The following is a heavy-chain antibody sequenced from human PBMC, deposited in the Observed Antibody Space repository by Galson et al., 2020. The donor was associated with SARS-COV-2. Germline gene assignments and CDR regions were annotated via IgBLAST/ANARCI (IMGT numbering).Heavy chain of an antibody. Sequence: TGGSLRLSCAASGFTFSSYWMSWVRQAPGKGLEWVANIKEDGSEKYYVDSVKGRFTISRDNAKNSVYLQMNSLRAEDTAVYYCARDDGAVAGTNYYYYGMDVWGQGTTVTVSS. J-gene: IGHJ6*02. CDR1: GFTFSSYW. CDR2: IKEDGSEK. V-gene: IGHV3-7*01. CDR3: ARDDGAVAGTNYYYYGMDV. D-gene: IGHD6-19*01.